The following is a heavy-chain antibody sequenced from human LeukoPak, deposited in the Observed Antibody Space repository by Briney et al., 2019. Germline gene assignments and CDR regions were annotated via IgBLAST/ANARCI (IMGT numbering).Heavy chain of an antibody. D-gene: IGHD1-26*01. CDR2: IWHDGSNK. Sequence: GRSLRLSCAASGFSFSSYGIHWVRQAPGKGLEWVAVIWHDGSNKYYAASVKGRFTISRDNSKNTLFLQMNSLRAEDTAVYFCARDYLVGANVEYYFDSWGQGTLVTVSS. CDR3: ARDYLVGANVEYYFDS. J-gene: IGHJ4*02. CDR1: GFSFSSYG. V-gene: IGHV3-33*01.